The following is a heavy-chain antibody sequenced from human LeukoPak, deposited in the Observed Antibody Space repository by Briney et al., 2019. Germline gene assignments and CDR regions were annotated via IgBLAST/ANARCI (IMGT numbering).Heavy chain of an antibody. Sequence: AASVKVSCKISEYSLSDLSIHWVREAPGEGLEWMGGFDSENNKMVYSQKFQGRVTMTEDTSADTDYMELTSLRSEDTAVYFCATDRVYRSSGRSWGFFDYWGQGTLVIVSS. CDR3: ATDRVYRSSGRSWGFFDY. D-gene: IGHD6-19*01. CDR2: FDSENNKM. J-gene: IGHJ4*02. V-gene: IGHV1-24*01. CDR1: EYSLSDLS.